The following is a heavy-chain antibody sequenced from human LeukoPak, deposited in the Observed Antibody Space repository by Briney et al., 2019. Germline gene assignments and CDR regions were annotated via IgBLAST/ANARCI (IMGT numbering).Heavy chain of an antibody. Sequence: GGSLRLSWAASGFTFSRFWMHWVRQVPGKGLVWVSRISGDGSSTNYADSVKGRFTISRDNSKNTLYLQMTSLRVEDTAVYYCAQSGGMDVWGQGTTVTVSS. CDR2: ISGDGSST. V-gene: IGHV3-74*01. J-gene: IGHJ6*02. CDR3: AQSGGMDV. CDR1: GFTFSRFW.